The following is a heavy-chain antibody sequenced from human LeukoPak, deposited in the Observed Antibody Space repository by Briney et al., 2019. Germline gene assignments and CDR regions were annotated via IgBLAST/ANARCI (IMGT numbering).Heavy chain of an antibody. J-gene: IGHJ4*02. CDR1: GYTFTGYY. D-gene: IGHD3-22*01. CDR2: INPNSGGT. CDR3: ARAAYDYYDSSVTFDY. V-gene: IGHV1-2*02. Sequence: ASVKVSCKASGYTFTGYYMHWVRQAPGQGLEWMGWINPNSGGTNYAQKFQGRVTMTRDTSISTAYMELSGLRSDDTAVYYCARAAYDYYDSSVTFDYWGQGTLVTVSS.